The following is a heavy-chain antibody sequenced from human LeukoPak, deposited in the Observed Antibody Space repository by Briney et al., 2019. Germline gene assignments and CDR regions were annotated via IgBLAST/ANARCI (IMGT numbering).Heavy chain of an antibody. CDR3: ARRDCSGGNCPFDY. V-gene: IGHV4-34*01. J-gene: IGHJ4*02. CDR1: GGSFSAYY. CDR2: INHSGST. Sequence: SETLSLTCAVYGGSFSAYYCSWIRQPPGKGLERIGEINHSGSTNYNPSLKSRVTISVDTSKNQFSLKLSSVTAADTAVYYCARRDCSGGNCPFDYWGQGILVTVSS. D-gene: IGHD2-15*01.